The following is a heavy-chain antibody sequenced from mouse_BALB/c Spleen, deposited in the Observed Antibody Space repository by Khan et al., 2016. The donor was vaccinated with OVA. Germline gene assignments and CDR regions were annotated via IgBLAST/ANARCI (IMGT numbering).Heavy chain of an antibody. Sequence: EVELVESGGDLVKPGGSLKLSCATSGFTFSTYGMSWVRQTPDKRLEWVAAISSGGSYTYYPGSVKGRFTISRDNARNIMYLQMSSLRSEDTAMYYCVREAYRYDEYYFDYWGQGTTLTVSS. CDR3: VREAYRYDEYYFDY. CDR1: GFTFSTYG. J-gene: IGHJ2*01. D-gene: IGHD2-14*01. V-gene: IGHV5-6*01. CDR2: ISSGGSYT.